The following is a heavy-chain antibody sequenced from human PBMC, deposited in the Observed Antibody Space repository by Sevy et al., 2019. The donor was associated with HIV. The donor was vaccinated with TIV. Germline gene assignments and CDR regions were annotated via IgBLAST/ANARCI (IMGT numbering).Heavy chain of an antibody. Sequence: SETLSLTCAVYGGSLSGYYWSWIRQTPGKRLEWIGDIIPSGDTNYNPPLKSRVTISIDTSKNQFSLKLNSVTAADTAMYFCARGQWEHPYWGQGTLVTVSS. CDR2: IIPSGDT. V-gene: IGHV4-34*01. CDR3: ARGQWEHPY. D-gene: IGHD1-26*01. CDR1: GGSLSGYY. J-gene: IGHJ4*02.